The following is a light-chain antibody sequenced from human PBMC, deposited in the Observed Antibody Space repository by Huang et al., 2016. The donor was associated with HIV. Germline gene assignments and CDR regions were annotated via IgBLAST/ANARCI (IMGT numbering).Light chain of an antibody. CDR2: VAS. V-gene: IGKV4-1*01. CDR1: QSLLYNSNNRNY. Sequence: VMTQSPDFLPVSLGERATIKCRSSQSLLYNSNNRNYLAWYQQKSGQPPKLLISVASTRESGVPDRFSGSGSGTDFTLTISSLQAEDVAVYYCQQYYTPTPTFGPGTRLDIK. J-gene: IGKJ3*01. CDR3: QQYYTPTPT.